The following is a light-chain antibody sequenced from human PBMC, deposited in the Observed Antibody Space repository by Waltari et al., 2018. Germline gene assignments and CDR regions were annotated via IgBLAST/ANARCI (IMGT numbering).Light chain of an antibody. V-gene: IGKV1-39*01. CDR3: QQTYSTHLT. CDR2: GAS. CDR1: QRISMF. J-gene: IGKJ4*01. Sequence: DIQLTQSPPSLPPSVGDRVTITCRASQRISMFLNWYQQKPGKAPNLLIYGASSLQTGVPSRFSGSGSGTDFTLTISSLHPEDFATYYCQQTYSTHLTFGGGTKVEIK.